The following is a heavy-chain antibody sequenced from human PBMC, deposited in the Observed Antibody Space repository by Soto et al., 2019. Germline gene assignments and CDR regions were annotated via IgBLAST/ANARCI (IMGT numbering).Heavy chain of an antibody. Sequence: QVQLVQSGAELKKPGASVKVSCKASGYTFSNYDMNWVRQATGQGPEWIGWVNPNNGDTGYAQKLXCXVPXPTAISTTTAYMELTSLRSEATAIYYCAKVSRKGSAIDFDYWGQGTLITVSS. CDR3: AKVSRKGSAIDFDY. J-gene: IGHJ4*02. CDR2: VNPNNGDT. V-gene: IGHV1-8*01. D-gene: IGHD3-10*01. CDR1: GYTFSNYD.